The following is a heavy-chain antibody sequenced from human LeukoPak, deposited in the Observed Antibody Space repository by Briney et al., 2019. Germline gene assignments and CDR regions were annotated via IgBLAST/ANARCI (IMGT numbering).Heavy chain of an antibody. CDR1: GFTFSSYA. D-gene: IGHD3-10*01. Sequence: GGSLRLSCAASGFTFSSYAMSWVCQAPGKGLEWVSAISGSGGSTYYADSVKGRFTISRDNSKNTLYLQMNSLRAEDTAVYYCAKDFITMVRGAAGGGMDVWGQGTTVTVSS. CDR2: ISGSGGST. CDR3: AKDFITMVRGAAGGGMDV. V-gene: IGHV3-23*01. J-gene: IGHJ6*02.